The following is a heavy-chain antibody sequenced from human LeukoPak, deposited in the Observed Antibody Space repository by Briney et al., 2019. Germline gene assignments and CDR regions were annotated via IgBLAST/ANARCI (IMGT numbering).Heavy chain of an antibody. CDR2: INHSGST. V-gene: IGHV4-34*01. D-gene: IGHD3-10*02. CDR3: ARGRPMVGLLRGYGMDV. Sequence: KSSETLSLTCAVYGGSFSGYYWSWIRQPPGKGLEWIGEINHSGSTNYNPSLKSRVTISVETSKNQFSPKLSSVTAADTAVYYCARGRPMVGLLRGYGMDVWGQGTTVTVSS. CDR1: GGSFSGYY. J-gene: IGHJ6*02.